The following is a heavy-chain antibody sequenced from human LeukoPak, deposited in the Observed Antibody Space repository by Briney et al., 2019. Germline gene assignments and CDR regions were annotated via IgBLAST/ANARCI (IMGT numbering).Heavy chain of an antibody. D-gene: IGHD3-10*01. CDR2: IYHSGST. CDR1: NGSIISVGYY. Sequence: PSQTLSLTCTVSNGSIISVGYYWSWIRQNPGKGLEFIGYIYHSGSTYYNPSLKRPITISMDTSENQFSLRLTAVTAADSAIYYCARTPSRTRVFDYWGQGTLVTVSS. J-gene: IGHJ4*02. CDR3: ARTPSRTRVFDY. V-gene: IGHV4-31*01.